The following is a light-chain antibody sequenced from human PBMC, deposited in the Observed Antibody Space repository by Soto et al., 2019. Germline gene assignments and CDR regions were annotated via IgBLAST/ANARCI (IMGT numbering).Light chain of an antibody. CDR2: DVT. CDR3: SSFTSSSTYV. CDR1: SSDVGNYNY. Sequence: QSARTQPASVSGSPGQSITISCTGTSSDVGNYNYVSWYQQHPGKAPKLMIYDVTNRPSGVSRRFSGSKSGNTASLTISGLQAEDEADYYCSSFTSSSTYVFGTGTKLTVL. J-gene: IGLJ1*01. V-gene: IGLV2-14*03.